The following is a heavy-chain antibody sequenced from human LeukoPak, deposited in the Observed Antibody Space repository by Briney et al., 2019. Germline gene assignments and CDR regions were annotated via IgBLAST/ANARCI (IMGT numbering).Heavy chain of an antibody. V-gene: IGHV3-23*01. CDR3: AKMNWVKSGAFDI. J-gene: IGHJ3*02. D-gene: IGHD7-27*01. Sequence: GGSLRLSCAASGFTFNKAWMSWVRQAPGKGLEWVSAISGSGGSTYYADSVKGRFTISRDNSKNTLYLQMNSLRAEDTAVYYCAKMNWVKSGAFDIWGQGTMVTVSS. CDR1: GFTFNKAW. CDR2: ISGSGGST.